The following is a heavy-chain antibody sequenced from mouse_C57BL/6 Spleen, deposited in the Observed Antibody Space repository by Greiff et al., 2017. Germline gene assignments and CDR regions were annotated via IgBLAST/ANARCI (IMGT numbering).Heavy chain of an antibody. Sequence: QVHVKQSGAELARPGASVKLSCKASGYTFTSYGISWVKQRTGQGLEWIGEIYPRSGNTYYNEKFKGKATLTADKSSSTAYMELRSLTSEDSAVYFCARWDYDVNWYFDVWGTGTTVTVSS. CDR3: ARWDYDVNWYFDV. CDR1: GYTFTSYG. J-gene: IGHJ1*03. CDR2: IYPRSGNT. D-gene: IGHD2-4*01. V-gene: IGHV1-81*01.